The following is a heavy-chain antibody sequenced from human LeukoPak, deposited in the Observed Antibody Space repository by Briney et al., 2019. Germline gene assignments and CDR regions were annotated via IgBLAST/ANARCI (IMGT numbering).Heavy chain of an antibody. Sequence: SETLSLTCAVSGYSISSGYFWSWIRPPPGKGLQWIGSIYHSGSTYYNPSLKSRVTISVDTSKNQFSLKLSSVTAADTAVYYCARVGPRYNWNEDGFDIWGQGTMVTVYS. CDR2: IYHSGST. CDR3: ARVGPRYNWNEDGFDI. CDR1: GYSISSGYF. J-gene: IGHJ3*02. D-gene: IGHD1-1*01. V-gene: IGHV4-38-2*01.